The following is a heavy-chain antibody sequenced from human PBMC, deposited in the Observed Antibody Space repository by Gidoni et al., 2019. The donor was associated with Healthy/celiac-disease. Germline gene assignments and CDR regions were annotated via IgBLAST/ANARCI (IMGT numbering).Heavy chain of an antibody. CDR1: GYTFTCYY. J-gene: IGHJ4*02. CDR2: INPSGGST. V-gene: IGHV1-46*01. Sequence: QVQLVQSGAEVKKPGASVQVSFKASGYTFTCYYMHWVRQAPGQGLEWMGIINPSGGSTSYAQKFQGRVTMTRDTSTSTVYMELSSLRSEDTAVYYCARNYDIWYYFDYWGQGTLVTVSS. D-gene: IGHD1-7*01. CDR3: ARNYDIWYYFDY.